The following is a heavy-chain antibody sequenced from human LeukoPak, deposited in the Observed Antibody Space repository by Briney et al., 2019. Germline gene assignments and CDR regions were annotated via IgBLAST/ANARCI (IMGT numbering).Heavy chain of an antibody. CDR3: AREAYGDYPDY. D-gene: IGHD4-17*01. CDR1: GFTFSSYW. V-gene: IGHV3-7*01. Sequence: GGSLRLSCAASGFTFSSYWMSWVRQAPGKGLEWVANIKQDGSEKYYVDSVKGRLTISRDNAKNSLYLQMNSLRAEDTAVYYCAREAYGDYPDYWGQGTLVTVSS. CDR2: IKQDGSEK. J-gene: IGHJ4*02.